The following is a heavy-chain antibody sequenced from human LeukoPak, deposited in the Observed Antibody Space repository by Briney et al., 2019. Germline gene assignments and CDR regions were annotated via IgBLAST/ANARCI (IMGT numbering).Heavy chain of an antibody. Sequence: GGSLRLSCAASGFTFSNYWMSWVRQAPGKGLEWVANIKEDGSEKYYVDSVKGRFTISRDNAKNSLYLQMNSLRAEDTAVYYCASSPNWGQGTLVTVSS. J-gene: IGHJ4*02. V-gene: IGHV3-7*01. CDR2: IKEDGSEK. CDR3: ASSPN. CDR1: GFTFSNYW.